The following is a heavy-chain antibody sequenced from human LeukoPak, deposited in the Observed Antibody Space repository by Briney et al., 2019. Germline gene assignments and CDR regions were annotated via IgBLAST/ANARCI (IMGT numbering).Heavy chain of an antibody. J-gene: IGHJ4*02. CDR2: INHSGST. D-gene: IGHD5-18*01. CDR3: ARGEGSGYSYGYYFDY. CDR1: GGSFSGYY. Sequence: SETLSLTCAVYGGSFSGYYWSWIRQPPGKGLEWIGEINHSGSTNYNPSLESRVTISVDTSKNQFSLKLSSVTAADTAVYYCARGEGSGYSYGYYFDYWGQGTLVTVSS. V-gene: IGHV4-34*01.